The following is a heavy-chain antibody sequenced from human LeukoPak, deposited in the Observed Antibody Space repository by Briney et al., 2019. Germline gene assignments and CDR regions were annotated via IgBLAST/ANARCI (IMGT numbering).Heavy chain of an antibody. J-gene: IGHJ4*02. CDR3: ARIGSRITMVRGVPFDY. CDR2: ISAYNGNT. V-gene: IGHV1-18*04. D-gene: IGHD3-10*01. Sequence: ASVKVSCKASGYTFTSYGISGGRHAPGQGLEWMGWISAYNGNTTYAQKLQGRVTMTTDTSTSTAYMELRSLRSDDTAVYYCARIGSRITMVRGVPFDYWGQGTLVTVSS. CDR1: GYTFTSYG.